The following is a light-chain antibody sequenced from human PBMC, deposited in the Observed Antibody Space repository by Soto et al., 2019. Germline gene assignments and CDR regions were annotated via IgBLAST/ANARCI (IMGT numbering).Light chain of an antibody. CDR3: SSYSSNSTLYV. CDR1: SSDVGAYNY. Sequence: SVLTQPVSVSGSPGQSITISCSGTSSDVGAYNYVSWYQQHPDKAPKLMIYEVTTRPSGVSDRFSGSKSGNTASLTISGLQAEDEADYHCSSYSSNSTLYVFGTGTKVTVL. V-gene: IGLV2-14*01. J-gene: IGLJ1*01. CDR2: EVT.